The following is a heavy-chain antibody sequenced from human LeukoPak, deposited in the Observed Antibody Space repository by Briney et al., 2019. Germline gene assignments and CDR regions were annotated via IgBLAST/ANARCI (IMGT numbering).Heavy chain of an antibody. CDR3: TRDRIPSTAYYGMDV. V-gene: IGHV3-30*04. CDR2: ISRDGRNN. J-gene: IGHJ6*02. Sequence: PGRSLRLSCVASGFTLSSYSMHWVRQDPGKGLEWVAVISRDGRNNYYADSVKGRFTISRDNSEKTLYLQMNSLRAEDTAVYYCTRDRIPSTAYYGMDVWGQGTTVAVSS. D-gene: IGHD4-17*01. CDR1: GFTLSSYS.